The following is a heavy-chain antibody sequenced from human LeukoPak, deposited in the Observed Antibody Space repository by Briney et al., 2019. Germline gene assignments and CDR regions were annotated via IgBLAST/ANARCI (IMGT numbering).Heavy chain of an antibody. D-gene: IGHD3-10*01. V-gene: IGHV4-59*01. Sequence: SETLSLTCTVSGGTISSYNWNWIRQPPGKGLEWIGYIYYSGSTDYNPSLKSRVTISVDTSKNQFSLKLSSVTAADTAVYYCARRLMVRGITHSSFDYWGQGTLVTVSS. CDR2: IYYSGST. CDR3: ARRLMVRGITHSSFDY. J-gene: IGHJ4*02. CDR1: GGTISSYN.